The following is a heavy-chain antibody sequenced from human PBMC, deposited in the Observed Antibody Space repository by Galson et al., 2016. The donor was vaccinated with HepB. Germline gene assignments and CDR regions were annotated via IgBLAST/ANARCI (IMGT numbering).Heavy chain of an antibody. CDR2: IYFSGST. D-gene: IGHD5-24*01. V-gene: IGHV4-39*07. CDR1: GGPISSTSYY. J-gene: IGHJ3*02. Sequence: TLSLTCTVSGGPISSTSYYRGWIRQPPGKGLEWIGSIYFSGSTYFNPSLKSRVTISADTSKNQFSLKLTSVTAADPAVYYCARGKGRWLQRQYRGAFDIWGQGTMVTVSS. CDR3: ARGKGRWLQRQYRGAFDI.